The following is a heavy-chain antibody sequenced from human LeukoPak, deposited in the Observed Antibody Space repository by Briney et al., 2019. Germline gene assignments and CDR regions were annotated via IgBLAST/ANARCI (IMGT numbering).Heavy chain of an antibody. V-gene: IGHV1-18*01. CDR3: ARDRIIGVHFDY. CDR2: ISAYNGNT. Sequence: ASVEVSCKASGYTFTSYGISWARQAPGQGLEWMGWISAYNGNTNYAQKLQGRVTMTTDTSTSTVYMELSSLRSEDTAVYYCARDRIIGVHFDYWGQGTLVTVSS. CDR1: GYTFTSYG. J-gene: IGHJ4*02.